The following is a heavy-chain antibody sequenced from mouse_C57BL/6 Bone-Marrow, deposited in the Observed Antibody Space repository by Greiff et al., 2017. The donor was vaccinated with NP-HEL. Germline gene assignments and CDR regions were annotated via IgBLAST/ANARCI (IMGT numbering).Heavy chain of an antibody. Sequence: QVQLQQPGAELVKPGASVKMSCKASGYTFTSYWITWVKQRPGQGLEWIGDIYPGSGSTNYTEQFKSKATLTVDTSSSTAYMQLSSLTSEDSAVYSGARGLGYYPWFAYWGQGTLVTVSA. CDR2: IYPGSGST. CDR1: GYTFTSYW. CDR3: ARGLGYYPWFAY. J-gene: IGHJ3*01. D-gene: IGHD2-3*01. V-gene: IGHV1-55*01.